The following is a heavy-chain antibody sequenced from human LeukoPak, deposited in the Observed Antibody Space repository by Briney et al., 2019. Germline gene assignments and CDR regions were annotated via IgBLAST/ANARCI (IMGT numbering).Heavy chain of an antibody. CDR2: IRYDGSNK. J-gene: IGHJ4*02. CDR1: GFTFSSYG. Sequence: GGSLRLSCAASGFTFSSYGMHWVRQAPGKGLEWVAFIRYDGSNKYYADSVKGRFTISRDNAKNTLYLQMNSLRAEDTAVYFCARDRYTGYDFDYWGQGTLVTVSS. V-gene: IGHV3-30*02. D-gene: IGHD5-12*01. CDR3: ARDRYTGYDFDY.